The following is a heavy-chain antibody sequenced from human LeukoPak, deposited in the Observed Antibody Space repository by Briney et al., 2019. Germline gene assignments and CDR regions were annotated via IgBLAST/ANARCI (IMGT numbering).Heavy chain of an antibody. V-gene: IGHV3-48*04. CDR1: GFTFSSYS. Sequence: PGGSLRLSCTASGFTFSSYSMNWVRQAPGKGLEWVSYISSSSSTIYYADPVKGRFTISRDNAKNSLYLQMNSLRAEDTAVYYCASRTTRLYYYYYMDVWGKGTTVTVSS. CDR2: ISSSSSTI. CDR3: ASRTTRLYYYYYMDV. J-gene: IGHJ6*03. D-gene: IGHD1/OR15-1a*01.